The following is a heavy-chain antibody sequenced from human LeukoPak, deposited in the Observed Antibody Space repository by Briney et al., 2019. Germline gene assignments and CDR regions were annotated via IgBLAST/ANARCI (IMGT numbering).Heavy chain of an antibody. CDR3: ARGGSLGY. CDR2: ISSSGSAI. D-gene: IGHD6-19*01. V-gene: IGHV3-48*03. Sequence: GGSLRLSCAGSGLTFSSYEMNWVRQAPGKGLEWVSKISSSGSAIYYADSVKGRFTISRDNAKSTLYLQMNSLRAEDTAVYYCARGGSLGYWGQGTLVTVST. CDR1: GLTFSSYE. J-gene: IGHJ4*02.